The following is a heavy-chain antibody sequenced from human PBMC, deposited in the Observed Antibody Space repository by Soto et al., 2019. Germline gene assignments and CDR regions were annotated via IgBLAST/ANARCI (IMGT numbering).Heavy chain of an antibody. V-gene: IGHV3-48*02. CDR1: GFTIGECS. D-gene: IGHD3-10*02. Sequence: PGGSLRLSCEASGFTIGECSMNWFRQAPGKGLEWLAYITIRTGNVLYADSVRGRFTISADNAENSVILQMNSLRDEDSAVYFCVRDRDLYRDMFHADLWGQGTLVTVSS. J-gene: IGHJ4*01. CDR2: ITIRTGNV. CDR3: VRDRDLYRDMFHADL.